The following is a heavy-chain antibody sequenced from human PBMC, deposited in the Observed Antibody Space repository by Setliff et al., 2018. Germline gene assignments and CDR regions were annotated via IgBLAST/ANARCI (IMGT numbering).Heavy chain of an antibody. V-gene: IGHV1-69*13. CDR2: IIPIFPSP. Sequence: GASVTVSCKTSGDSFRRHAISWVRQAPGQGLEWMGGIIPIFPSPKYAQKFQGRVTITADESTSTAYMELSSLRFEDTAVYYCARSRGTWGTSFGYWGLGTLVTVSS. D-gene: IGHD3-16*01. CDR3: ARSRGTWGTSFGY. J-gene: IGHJ4*02. CDR1: GDSFRRHA.